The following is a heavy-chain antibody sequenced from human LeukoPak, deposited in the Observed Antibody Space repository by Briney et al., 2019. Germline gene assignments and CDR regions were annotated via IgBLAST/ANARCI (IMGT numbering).Heavy chain of an antibody. CDR3: ARARIVYGADFDY. D-gene: IGHD4-17*01. J-gene: IGHJ4*02. Sequence: PSETLSLTCTVSGGTISSGGYYWSWIRQPPGKGLEWIGYIYYSGSTNYNPSLKSRVTISVDTSKNQFSLKLSSVTAADTAVYYCARARIVYGADFDYWGQGTLVTVSS. V-gene: IGHV4-61*08. CDR1: GGTISSGGYY. CDR2: IYYSGST.